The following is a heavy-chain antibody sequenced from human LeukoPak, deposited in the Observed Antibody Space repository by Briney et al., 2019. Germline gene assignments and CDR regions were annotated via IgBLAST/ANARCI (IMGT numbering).Heavy chain of an antibody. J-gene: IGHJ3*01. V-gene: IGHV3-30*04. D-gene: IGHD3-9*01. CDR1: GFTFTNYV. Sequence: PGGSLRLSCAASGFTFTNYVMHWVRQAPGKGLEWVAFISFDGTIEYYADSVKGRFTISRDKSKNTLFLQLNGLRADDTSVYYCARGYDVLSGAIPDAFDVWGQGTMVTVSS. CDR3: ARGYDVLSGAIPDAFDV. CDR2: ISFDGTIE.